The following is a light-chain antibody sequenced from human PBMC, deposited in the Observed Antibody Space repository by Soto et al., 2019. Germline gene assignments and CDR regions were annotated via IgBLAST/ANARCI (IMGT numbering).Light chain of an antibody. CDR2: DAF. CDR3: QQLNSYPIT. J-gene: IGKJ5*01. V-gene: IGKV1-13*02. Sequence: ASQLTQSPSSLSAAVGDRVTMTCRASQGISSALAWYQQKPGKAPKLLIYDAFSLESGVPSRFSGSGSGTDFTLTISSLQPEDFATYFCQQLNSYPITFGQGIRLEI. CDR1: QGISSA.